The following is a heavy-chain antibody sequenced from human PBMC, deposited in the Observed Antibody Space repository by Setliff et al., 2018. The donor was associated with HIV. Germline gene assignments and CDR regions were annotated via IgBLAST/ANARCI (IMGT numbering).Heavy chain of an antibody. CDR2: FDPEDGER. Sequence: GASVKVSCKASGYTFTSYAMNWVRQAPGKGLEWMGGFDPEDGERIYAQKFQDRVTMTEDTSSDTAYMEMSGLTSEDTAVYFCSTGWGLYDNRHTAAGYLQHWGQGTLVTVSS. CDR3: STGWGLYDNRHTAAGYLQH. V-gene: IGHV1-24*01. CDR1: GYTFTSYA. D-gene: IGHD3-22*01. J-gene: IGHJ1*01.